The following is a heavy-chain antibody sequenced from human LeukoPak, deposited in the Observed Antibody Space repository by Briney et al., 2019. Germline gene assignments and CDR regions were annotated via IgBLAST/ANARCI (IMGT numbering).Heavy chain of an antibody. J-gene: IGHJ4*02. CDR1: GASFSSGDQY. D-gene: IGHD5-12*01. V-gene: IGHV4-31*03. Sequence: SQTLSLTCTVSGASFSSGDQYWNWIRQRPGEGLEWIGSIHPSGALYNNPSLESRVTISIDTSKNQFSLNLNSVTAADTAVYYCSMATRTSYFDYWGQGTLVTVSS. CDR3: SMATRTSYFDY. CDR2: IHPSGAL.